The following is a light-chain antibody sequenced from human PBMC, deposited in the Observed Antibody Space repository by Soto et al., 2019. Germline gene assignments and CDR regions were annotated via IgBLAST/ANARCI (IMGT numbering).Light chain of an antibody. CDR3: AAWDDSPDAWV. V-gene: IGLV1-44*01. CDR2: GNN. CDR1: SSNIGSSI. Sequence: QAVLTQPPSASGTPGQRVTISCSGSSSNIGSSIVSWYQQLPGTAPKLLFYGNNHRPSGVPDRFSGSKSGTSASLAISGLQSGDEADYYCAAWDDSPDAWVFGGGTKLTVL. J-gene: IGLJ3*02.